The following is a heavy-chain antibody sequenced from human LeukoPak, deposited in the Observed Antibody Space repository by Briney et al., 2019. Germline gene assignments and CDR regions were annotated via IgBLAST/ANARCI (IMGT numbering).Heavy chain of an antibody. V-gene: IGHV3-23*01. J-gene: IGHJ4*02. CDR3: ANSFDY. CDR2: ISGSAFNS. Sequence: GGSLRLSCAASGFTVSSYDMNWVRQAPGKGLEWVSAISGSAFNSYYGDSVKGRFTISRDNSKNTLYLQMNSLRAEDTAVYYCANSFDYWGQGTLVTVSS. CDR1: GFTVSSYD.